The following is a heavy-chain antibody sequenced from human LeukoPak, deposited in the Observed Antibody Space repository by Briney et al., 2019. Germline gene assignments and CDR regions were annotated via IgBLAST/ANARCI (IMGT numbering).Heavy chain of an antibody. CDR3: ARDWGNSGSSDY. CDR1: GFTFSTYA. Sequence: GGTLRLSCGASGFTFSTYAMNWVRQAPGKGLEWVANIKQDGSEKYYVDSVKGRFTISRDNAKNSLYLQMNSLRAEDTAVYYCARDWGNSGSSDYWGQGTLVTVSS. J-gene: IGHJ4*02. CDR2: IKQDGSEK. V-gene: IGHV3-7*01. D-gene: IGHD1-26*01.